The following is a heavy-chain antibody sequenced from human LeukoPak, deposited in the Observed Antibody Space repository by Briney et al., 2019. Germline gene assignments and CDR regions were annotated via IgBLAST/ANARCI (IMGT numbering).Heavy chain of an antibody. D-gene: IGHD2/OR15-2a*01. CDR1: GFTFSSYA. CDR3: AKGISSISTSLDY. CDR2: IVSGGVT. V-gene: IGHV3-23*01. Sequence: GGSLRLSCAASGFTFSSYAMSWVRQAPGEGLEWVSAIVSGGVTYYADSVKGRFTISRDSSKNTLFLQMNTLRAEDTAVYYCAKGISSISTSLDYWGQGTLVTVSS. J-gene: IGHJ4*02.